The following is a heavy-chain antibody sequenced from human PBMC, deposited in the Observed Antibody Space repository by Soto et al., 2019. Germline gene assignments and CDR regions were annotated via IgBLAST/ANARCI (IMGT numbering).Heavy chain of an antibody. CDR1: GFTFTSSA. V-gene: IGHV1-58*01. Sequence: SVKVSCKASGFTFTSSAGQWVRQARGQRLEWIGWIVVGSGNTNYAQKFQERVTITRDMSTSTAYMELSSLRSEDTAVYYCAAVGYYDSSGYYYGRAFDIWGQGTMVTVSS. J-gene: IGHJ3*02. CDR2: IVVGSGNT. D-gene: IGHD3-22*01. CDR3: AAVGYYDSSGYYYGRAFDI.